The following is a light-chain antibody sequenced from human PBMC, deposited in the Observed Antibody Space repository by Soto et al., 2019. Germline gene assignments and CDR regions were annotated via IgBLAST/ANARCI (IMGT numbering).Light chain of an antibody. CDR2: WAS. V-gene: IGKV4-1*01. CDR1: QSVLYSSNNKNY. CDR3: QQYYSTPPYT. J-gene: IGKJ2*01. Sequence: DIVMTQSPDSVAVSLGERATINCKSSQSVLYSSNNKNYLAWYQKKAGQPPKLLIYWASTRESGVPDRFSGSGSGTDFTLTISSLQAEDVAVYYCQQYYSTPPYTVGQGTKLEIK.